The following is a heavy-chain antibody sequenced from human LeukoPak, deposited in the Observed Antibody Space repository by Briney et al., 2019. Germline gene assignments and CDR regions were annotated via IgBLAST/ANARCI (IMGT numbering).Heavy chain of an antibody. Sequence: GGSLRLSCATSGFTFSRHWMSWVRQAPGKGLEWVANINQDGSGKYYVVSVKGRFTISRDNAKNSLYLQMNSLRSEDTAIYYCAEGTTGWGQGTLVTVSS. D-gene: IGHD1-1*01. CDR1: GFTFSRHW. CDR3: AEGTTG. V-gene: IGHV3-7*01. J-gene: IGHJ1*01. CDR2: INQDGSGK.